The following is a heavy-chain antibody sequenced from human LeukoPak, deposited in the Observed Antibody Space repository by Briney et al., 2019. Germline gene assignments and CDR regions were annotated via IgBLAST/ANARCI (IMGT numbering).Heavy chain of an antibody. CDR1: GFTFTNYA. V-gene: IGHV3-30*09. CDR3: VRVSGFCTNGVCPSFDP. CDR2: VSYDGTDT. Sequence: PGRSLRFSCAASGFTFTNYAMNWVRQAPGKGLEWVATVSYDGTDTSYADSVKGRFAIFRDNSKNTLYLQMNSLRTEDTAVYYCVRVSGFCTNGVCPSFDPWGQGTLVTVSS. D-gene: IGHD2-8*01. J-gene: IGHJ5*02.